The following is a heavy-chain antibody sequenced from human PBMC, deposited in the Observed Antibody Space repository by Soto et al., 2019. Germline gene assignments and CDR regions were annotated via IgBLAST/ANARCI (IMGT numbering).Heavy chain of an antibody. D-gene: IGHD5-12*01. Sequence: SETLSLTCTVSGGSISSSSYYWGWIRQPPGKGLEWIGSIYYRGSTYYNPSLKSRVTISVDTSKNQFSLKLSSVTAADTAVYYCASLRRGYSGYDPFDDWGQGTLVTVS. V-gene: IGHV4-39*01. CDR2: IYYRGST. J-gene: IGHJ4*02. CDR3: ASLRRGYSGYDPFDD. CDR1: GGSISSSSYY.